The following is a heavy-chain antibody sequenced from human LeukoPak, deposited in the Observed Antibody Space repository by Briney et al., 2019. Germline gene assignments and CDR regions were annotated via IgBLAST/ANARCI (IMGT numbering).Heavy chain of an antibody. CDR2: ISAYNGNT. J-gene: IGHJ4*02. CDR3: ATVPPPYPSYFDY. V-gene: IGHV1-18*01. CDR1: GYTFTSYG. Sequence: ASVKVSCKASGYTFTSYGISWVRQAPGQGLEWMGWISAYNGNTNYAQKFQGRVTMTEDTSTDTAYMELSSLRSEDTAVYYCATVPPPYPSYFDYWGQGTLVTVSS. D-gene: IGHD1-14*01.